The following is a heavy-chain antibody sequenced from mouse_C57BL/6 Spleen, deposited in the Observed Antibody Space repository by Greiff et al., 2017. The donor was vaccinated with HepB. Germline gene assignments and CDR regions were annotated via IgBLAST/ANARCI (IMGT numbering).Heavy chain of an antibody. CDR3: ARGDSSGYFYAMDY. V-gene: IGHV1-42*01. D-gene: IGHD3-2*02. CDR1: GYSFTGYY. CDR2: INPSTGGT. Sequence: EVQLQQSGPELVKPGASVKISCKASGYSFTGYYMNWVKQSPEKSLEWIGEINPSTGGTTYNQKFKAKATLTVDKSSSTAYMQLKSLTAADSAVYYCARGDSSGYFYAMDYWGQGTSVTVSS. J-gene: IGHJ4*01.